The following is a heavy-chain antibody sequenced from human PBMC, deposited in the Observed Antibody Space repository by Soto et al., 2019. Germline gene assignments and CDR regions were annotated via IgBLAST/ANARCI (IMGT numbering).Heavy chain of an antibody. CDR2: ITRTDST. CDR1: GFTFSNYA. CDR3: AKALVGEVGATDY. D-gene: IGHD1-26*01. J-gene: IGHJ4*02. Sequence: GGSLRLSCTASGFTFSNYAMSWVRQAPGKGLEWVSAITRTDSTYYADSVKGRFTISRDNSKNTLYLQMNSLGAEDAALYYCAKALVGEVGATDYWGQGTLVTVSS. V-gene: IGHV3-23*01.